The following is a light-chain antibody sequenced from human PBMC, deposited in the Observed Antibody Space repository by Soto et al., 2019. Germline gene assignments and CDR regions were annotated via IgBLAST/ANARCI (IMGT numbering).Light chain of an antibody. Sequence: IKFIELAGPRIITQGERATLSCRASQTVSSYLLWYQQKRGQAPRLLIYDASNRATGIPARFSGSGSGTDFTLTISSLEPEDFAVYYCQHRVNWPLTFGEGTLLDI. CDR1: QTVSSY. V-gene: IGKV3-11*01. CDR3: QHRVNWPLT. J-gene: IGKJ5*01. CDR2: DAS.